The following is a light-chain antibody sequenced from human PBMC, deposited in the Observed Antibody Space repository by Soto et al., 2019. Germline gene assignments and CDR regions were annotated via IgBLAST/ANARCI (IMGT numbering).Light chain of an antibody. V-gene: IGKV1-39*01. J-gene: IGKJ1*01. CDR1: QSISSY. Sequence: IQMPQSPTSLSASVGDRVTIPCRASQSISSYLNWYQQKPGKAPKLLIYAASSLQSGVPSRFSGSGSGTDFTLTISSLQPEDFATYYCQQSYSTWTSGQGGKVDI. CDR2: AAS. CDR3: QQSYSTWT.